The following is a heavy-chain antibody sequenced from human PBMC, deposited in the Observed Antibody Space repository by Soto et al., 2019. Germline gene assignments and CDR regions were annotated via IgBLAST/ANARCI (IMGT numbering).Heavy chain of an antibody. Sequence: QVQLVQSGAEVKKPGSSVKVSCKASGGTFSSYAISWVRQAPGQGLEWMGGIIPIFGTANYAQKFQGRVTITADESTSTAYMQLSSLRSEDTAVYYGARRLQDYGDYDVSFDYWGQGTLVTVSS. CDR3: ARRLQDYGDYDVSFDY. D-gene: IGHD4-17*01. CDR2: IIPIFGTA. V-gene: IGHV1-69*01. CDR1: GGTFSSYA. J-gene: IGHJ4*02.